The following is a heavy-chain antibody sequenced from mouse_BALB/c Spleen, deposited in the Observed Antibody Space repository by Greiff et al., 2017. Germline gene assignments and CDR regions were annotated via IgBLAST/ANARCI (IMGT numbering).Heavy chain of an antibody. CDR1: GYAFSSSW. Sequence: QVQLQQSGPELVKPGASVKISCKASGYAFSSSWMNWVKQRPGQGLEWIGRIYPGDGDTNYNGKFKGKATLTADKSSSTAYMQLSSLTSVDSAVYFCARQNFFDYWGQGTTLTVSS. CDR3: ARQNFFDY. J-gene: IGHJ2*01. CDR2: IYPGDGDT. V-gene: IGHV1-82*01.